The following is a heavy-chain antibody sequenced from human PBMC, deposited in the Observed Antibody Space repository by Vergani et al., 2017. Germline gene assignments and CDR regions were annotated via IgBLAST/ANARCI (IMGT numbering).Heavy chain of an antibody. CDR3: ARGGPKTNPTKYDILTGFDY. D-gene: IGHD3-9*01. V-gene: IGHV4-59*01. Sequence: QVQLQESGPGLVKPSETLSLTCTVSGGSISSYYWSWIRQPPGKGLEWIGYIYYRGSTNYNPSLKSRVTISVDTSKNQFSLKLSSVTAADTAVYYCARGGPKTNPTKYDILTGFDYWGQGTLVTVSS. CDR1: GGSISSYY. CDR2: IYYRGST. J-gene: IGHJ4*02.